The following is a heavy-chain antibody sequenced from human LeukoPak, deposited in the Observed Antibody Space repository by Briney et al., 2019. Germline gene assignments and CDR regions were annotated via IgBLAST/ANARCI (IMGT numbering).Heavy chain of an antibody. Sequence: SETLSLTCTVSGGSISSGSYYWSWIRQPAGKGLEWIGRIYTSGSTNYNPSLKSRVTISVDTSKNQFSLKLSSVTAADTAVYYCAREGYSSSGPLDYWGQGTLVTVSS. CDR2: IYTSGST. J-gene: IGHJ4*02. CDR1: GGSISSGSYY. V-gene: IGHV4-61*02. CDR3: AREGYSSSGPLDY. D-gene: IGHD6-6*01.